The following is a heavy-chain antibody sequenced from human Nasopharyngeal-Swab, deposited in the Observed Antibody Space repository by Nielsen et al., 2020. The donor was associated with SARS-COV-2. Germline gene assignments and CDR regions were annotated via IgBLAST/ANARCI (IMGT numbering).Heavy chain of an antibody. J-gene: IGHJ6*03. CDR1: GYTFTTYG. CDR3: ARVPEGYGDYGYYYYYMDV. D-gene: IGHD4-17*01. CDR2: ISVYSGNT. Sequence: ASVKVSCKAFGYTFTTYGISWVRQAPGQGLEWLGWISVYSGNTNYAQKLQGRVTMTTDTSTSTAYMELRSLRSDDTAVYYCARVPEGYGDYGYYYYYMDVWGKGTTVTVPS. V-gene: IGHV1-18*01.